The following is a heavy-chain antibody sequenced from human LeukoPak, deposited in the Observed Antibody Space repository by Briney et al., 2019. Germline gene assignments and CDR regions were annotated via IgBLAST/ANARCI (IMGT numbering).Heavy chain of an antibody. D-gene: IGHD2-2*01. CDR3: AREYCSSTSCLNWFDP. CDR1: GGSFSGYY. Sequence: PSETLSLTCAVYGGSFSGYYWSWIRQPPGKGLEWIGEINHSGSTNYNPSLKSRVTISVDTSKNQFSLKLSSVTAADTAVYYCAREYCSSTSCLNWFDPWGQGTLDTVSS. V-gene: IGHV4-34*01. J-gene: IGHJ5*02. CDR2: INHSGST.